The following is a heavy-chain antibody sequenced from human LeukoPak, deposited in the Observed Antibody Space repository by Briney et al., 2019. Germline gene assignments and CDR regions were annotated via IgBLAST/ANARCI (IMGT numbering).Heavy chain of an antibody. CDR2: LSGRGGRT. Sequence: GGSLRLSCAASGFTFRSYAMSRVPQAPGKGLEWVSALSGRGGRTYYADSVKGRFTISRDNSRHTLSLQMNSLRAEDTAVYYCAKPYYYDSSGNFDAFDIWGQGTMVTVSA. CDR3: AKPYYYDSSGNFDAFDI. V-gene: IGHV3-23*01. J-gene: IGHJ3*02. D-gene: IGHD3-22*01. CDR1: GFTFRSYA.